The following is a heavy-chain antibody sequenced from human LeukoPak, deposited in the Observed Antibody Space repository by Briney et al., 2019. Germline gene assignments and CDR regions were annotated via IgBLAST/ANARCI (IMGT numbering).Heavy chain of an antibody. CDR1: GFTFSSYA. CDR2: ISSSGGST. Sequence: GGSLRLSCAASGFTFSSYAMSWVRQAPGKGLEWVSAISSSGGSTYYADSVKGRFTISRDTSKNTLYLQMNSLRADDTAVYYCGKLNYYDSSMEDWGQGTLATVSS. D-gene: IGHD3-22*01. CDR3: GKLNYYDSSMED. V-gene: IGHV3-23*01. J-gene: IGHJ4*02.